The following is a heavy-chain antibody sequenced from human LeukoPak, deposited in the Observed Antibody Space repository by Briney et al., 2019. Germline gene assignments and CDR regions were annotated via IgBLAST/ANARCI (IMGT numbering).Heavy chain of an antibody. CDR1: GYSISSGYY. Sequence: PSETLSLTCAVSGYSISSGYYWGWIRQPPGKGLEWIGRIYTSGITNYNPSLKSRVTIAIDTSKNQSSLRLSSVTAADTAVYYCTTATGTNYYYYMGVWGKGTTVIVSS. V-gene: IGHV4-38-2*01. J-gene: IGHJ6*03. D-gene: IGHD6-13*01. CDR2: IYTSGIT. CDR3: TTATGTNYYYYMGV.